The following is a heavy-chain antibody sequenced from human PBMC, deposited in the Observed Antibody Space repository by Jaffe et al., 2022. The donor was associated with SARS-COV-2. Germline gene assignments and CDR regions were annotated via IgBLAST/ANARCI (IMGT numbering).Heavy chain of an antibody. CDR3: RGVGPTWVDY. J-gene: IGHJ4*02. Sequence: QVQLQESGPGLVKASGTLSLTCAVSGGSISSNTWWSWVRRPPGKGLELIGEIHHSGTTNYNPSLKSRLNMSVDKSKNHFSLKLSSVTAADTAVYYCRGVGPTWVDYWGQGILVTVSS. CDR2: IHHSGTT. CDR1: GGSISSNTW. D-gene: IGHD1-26*01. V-gene: IGHV4-4*02.